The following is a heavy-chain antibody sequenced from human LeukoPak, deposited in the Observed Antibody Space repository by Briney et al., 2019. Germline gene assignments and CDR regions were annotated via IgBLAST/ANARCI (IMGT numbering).Heavy chain of an antibody. V-gene: IGHV3-23*01. CDR3: AKGRIAPDD. D-gene: IGHD2-15*01. CDR1: GFTFSDYG. J-gene: IGHJ4*02. CDR2: ISGSGGST. Sequence: GGSLRLACAASGFTFSDYGMSWVRQAPGKGLEWVSGISGSGGSTYYADSVKGRFSISRDNSGNTLYLQMNSLRAEDTAVYYCAKGRIAPDDWGQGTLVTVSS.